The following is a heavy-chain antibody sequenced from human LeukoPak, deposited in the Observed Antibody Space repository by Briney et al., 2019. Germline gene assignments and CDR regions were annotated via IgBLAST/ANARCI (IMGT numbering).Heavy chain of an antibody. V-gene: IGHV4-4*07. CDR2: IYTSGST. D-gene: IGHD1-26*01. Sequence: SETLSLTCTVSGGSISSYYWSWIRQPAGKGLEWIGRIYTSGSTNYNPSLKSRVTMSVDTSKNQFSLKLSSVTAADTAVYYCARGARVGATTGLGAFDIWGQGTMVTVSS. CDR1: GGSISSYY. J-gene: IGHJ3*02. CDR3: ARGARVGATTGLGAFDI.